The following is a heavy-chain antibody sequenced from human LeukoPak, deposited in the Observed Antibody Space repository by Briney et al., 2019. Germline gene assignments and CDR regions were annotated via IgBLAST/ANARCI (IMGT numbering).Heavy chain of an antibody. D-gene: IGHD6-13*01. CDR2: IYHSGST. CDR1: GYSISSGYY. J-gene: IGHJ4*02. V-gene: IGHV4-38-2*01. Sequence: SETLSLTCAVSGYSISSGYYWGWIRQPPGKGLEWIGSIYHSGSTYYNPSLKSRVTISVDTSKNQSSLKLSSVTAADTAVYYCASSYSSSWYAGNYWGQGTLVTVTS. CDR3: ASSYSSSWYAGNY.